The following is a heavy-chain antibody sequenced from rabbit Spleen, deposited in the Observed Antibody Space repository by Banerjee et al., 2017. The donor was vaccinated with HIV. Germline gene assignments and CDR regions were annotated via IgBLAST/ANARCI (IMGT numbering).Heavy chain of an antibody. D-gene: IGHD8-1*01. V-gene: IGHV1S45*01. Sequence: QEQLVESGGGLVKPGGTLTLTCTVSGFSFSSNWICWVRQAPGKGLEWIACIDTGSSDFTYFASWAKGRFTCSKTSSTTVTLQMTSLTAADTATYFCARDTGSSFSSYGMDLWGPGTLVTVS. CDR1: GFSFSSNW. CDR3: ARDTGSSFSSYGMDL. J-gene: IGHJ6*01. CDR2: IDTGSSDFT.